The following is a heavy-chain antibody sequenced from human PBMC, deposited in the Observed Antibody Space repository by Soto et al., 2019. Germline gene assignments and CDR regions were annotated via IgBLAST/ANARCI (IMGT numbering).Heavy chain of an antibody. J-gene: IGHJ6*02. D-gene: IGHD3-10*01. CDR3: ARIGLLWFGALHYYYGMDV. CDR1: GGSISSSSYY. V-gene: IGHV4-39*01. Sequence: SETLSLTCTVSGGSISSSSYYWGWIRQPPGKGLEWIGSIYYSGSTYYNPSLKSRVTISVDTSKNQFSLKLSSVTAADTAVYYCARIGLLWFGALHYYYGMDVWGQGTTVTVSS. CDR2: IYYSGST.